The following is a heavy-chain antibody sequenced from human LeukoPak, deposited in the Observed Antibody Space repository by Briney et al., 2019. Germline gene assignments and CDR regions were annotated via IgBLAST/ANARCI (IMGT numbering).Heavy chain of an antibody. J-gene: IGHJ4*02. CDR1: GYTFTSYH. D-gene: IGHD3-10*01. V-gene: IGHV1-2*02. CDR3: ARVPIWFGELWPTVDY. Sequence: ASVKVSCKASGYTFTSYHVHWGRQAPGQGLEVMGWINPNSGGTNYAQKFQGRVTMTRDTSISTAYMELSRLRSDDTAVYYCARVPIWFGELWPTVDYWGQGTLVTVSS. CDR2: INPNSGGT.